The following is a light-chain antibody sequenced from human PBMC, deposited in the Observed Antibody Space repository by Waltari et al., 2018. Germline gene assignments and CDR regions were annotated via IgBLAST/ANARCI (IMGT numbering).Light chain of an antibody. CDR1: QSVSSY. J-gene: IGKJ4*01. CDR3: QQRALT. Sequence: EIVLTQSPATLSLSPGESATLSCRASQSVSSYLAWYQQKPGQAPRLLIYDASNRATGIPARFSGSGSGTDFTLTISSLEPEDFAVYYCQQRALTFGGGTKVEIK. V-gene: IGKV3-11*01. CDR2: DAS.